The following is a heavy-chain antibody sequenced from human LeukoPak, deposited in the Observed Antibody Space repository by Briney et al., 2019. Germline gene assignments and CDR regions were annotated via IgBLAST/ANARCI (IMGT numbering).Heavy chain of an antibody. V-gene: IGHV3-7*01. CDR3: ARGASGIQIWFFDP. D-gene: IGHD5-18*01. CDR1: GFTSSSYW. Sequence: GGSLRLSCAASGFTSSSYWMSWVRQAPGKGLEGVAHIKQDGSEKYYVDSVKGRFTISRDNAKKSLYLEMNSLRAEDTAVYYCARGASGIQIWFFDPWGQGTLVTVSS. J-gene: IGHJ5*02. CDR2: IKQDGSEK.